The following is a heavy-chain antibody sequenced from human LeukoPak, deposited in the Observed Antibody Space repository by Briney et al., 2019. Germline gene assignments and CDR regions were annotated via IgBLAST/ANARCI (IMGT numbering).Heavy chain of an antibody. CDR1: GFTFSSYS. CDR2: ISSSSSYI. CDR3: ARDSGWYGHY. D-gene: IGHD6-19*01. V-gene: IGHV3-21*01. J-gene: IGHJ4*02. Sequence: GGSLRLSCAASGFTFSSYSMNWVRQAPGKGLEWVSSISSSSSYIYYADSVKGRFTISRDNAKNSLYLQINSLRAEDTAVYYCARDSGWYGHYWGQGTLVTVSS.